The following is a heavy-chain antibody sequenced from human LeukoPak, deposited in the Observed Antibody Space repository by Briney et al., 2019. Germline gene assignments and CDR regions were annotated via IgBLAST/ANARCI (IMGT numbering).Heavy chain of an antibody. J-gene: IGHJ5*02. Sequence: KTSETLSLTCTVSGGSISSYYWSWIRQPAGKGLEWIGRIYTSGSTNYNPSLKSRVTISVDKSKNQFSLKLSSVTAADTAVYYCARDRATVTHGGWFGPWGQGTLVTVSS. CDR2: IYTSGST. D-gene: IGHD4-17*01. V-gene: IGHV4-4*07. CDR3: ARDRATVTHGGWFGP. CDR1: GGSISSYY.